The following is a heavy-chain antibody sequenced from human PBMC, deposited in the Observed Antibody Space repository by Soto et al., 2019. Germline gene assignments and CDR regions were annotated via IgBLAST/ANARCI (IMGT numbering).Heavy chain of an antibody. V-gene: IGHV1-2*02. D-gene: IGHD3-3*02. CDR1: GYTFTGYY. CDR2: INPSTGVT. CDR3: ARGLRTHIRIFGVVRFDP. J-gene: IGHJ5*02. Sequence: ASVKVSCKASGYTFTGYYIHWVRQAPGQGLEWIGWINPSTGVTKYSQKFQGRVTMTRDTSISTGDMELSRLSSVTAADTAVYYCARGLRTHIRIFGVVRFDPWGQGTLVTVSS.